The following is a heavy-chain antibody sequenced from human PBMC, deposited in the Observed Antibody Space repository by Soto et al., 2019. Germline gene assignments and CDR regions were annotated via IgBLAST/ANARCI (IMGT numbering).Heavy chain of an antibody. V-gene: IGHV4-4*07. CDR1: GGSISDYY. Sequence: QVQLQESGPGLVKPSETLSLTCTVSGGSISDYYWSWIRQPAGKGLEWIGHISTSGSTNYNPSLRSRGTMLGDTSKNQFLLKLSAVTAADTAVYYCAKGGAGCNSSRCYTSGWLDPWGQGTLVTVSS. CDR2: ISTSGST. J-gene: IGHJ5*02. CDR3: AKGGAGCNSSRCYTSGWLDP. D-gene: IGHD2-2*02.